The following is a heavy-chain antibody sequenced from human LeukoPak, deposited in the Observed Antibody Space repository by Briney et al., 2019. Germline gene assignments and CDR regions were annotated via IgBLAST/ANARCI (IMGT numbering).Heavy chain of an antibody. Sequence: SETLSLTCTVSGGSISSGGYYWSWIRQHPGKGLEWIGYIYYSGSTYYNPPLKSRVTISVDTSKNQFSLKLSSVTAADTAVYYCASLSRNYSSGWYRGTYYFDYWGQGTLVTVSS. CDR1: GGSISSGGYY. D-gene: IGHD6-19*01. CDR2: IYYSGST. V-gene: IGHV4-31*03. CDR3: ASLSRNYSSGWYRGTYYFDY. J-gene: IGHJ4*02.